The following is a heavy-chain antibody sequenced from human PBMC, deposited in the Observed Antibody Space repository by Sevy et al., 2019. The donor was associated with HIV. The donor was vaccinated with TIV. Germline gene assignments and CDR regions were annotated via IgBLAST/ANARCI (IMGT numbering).Heavy chain of an antibody. CDR3: ARVATGTHHNNWFDP. D-gene: IGHD1-1*01. V-gene: IGHV4-30-2*01. CDR2: IYHSGST. J-gene: IGHJ5*02. CDR1: GGSISSGGYS. Sequence: SETLSLTCAVSGGSISSGGYSWSWIRQPPGKGLEWRGYIYHSGSTYYNPSLKSRLTISVDRSKNQFSLNLSSVTAADTAVYYCARVATGTHHNNWFDPWGQGTLVTVSS.